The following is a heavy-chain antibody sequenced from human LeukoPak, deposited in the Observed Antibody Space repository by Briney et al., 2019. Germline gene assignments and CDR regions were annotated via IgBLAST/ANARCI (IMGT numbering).Heavy chain of an antibody. J-gene: IGHJ4*02. V-gene: IGHV4-4*07. D-gene: IGHD2-2*01. CDR1: GGSISGYY. Sequence: PSQTLSLTCTVSGGSISGYYWSWICQPAGEGLEWIGRIYTGGSTNYNPSLKSRVTLSIETPKNQFSLELTSVTAADTAVYYCARAPTAYCLSTNCQPYFDYWGQGILVTVSS. CDR2: IYTGGST. CDR3: ARAPTAYCLSTNCQPYFDY.